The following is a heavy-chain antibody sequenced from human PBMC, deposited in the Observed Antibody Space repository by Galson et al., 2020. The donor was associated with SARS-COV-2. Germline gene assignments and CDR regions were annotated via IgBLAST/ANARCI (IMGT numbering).Heavy chain of an antibody. J-gene: IGHJ4*02. V-gene: IGHV4-4*02. D-gene: IGHD3-10*01. Sequence: SATLSLTCAVSGDAIKTNNYWTWVRQTPGKGLEWIGETYYTGSTSYKPSLKRRITISVDTSNNQFSLKLSSVTAADTAMYYCARGAGYGDDHWGQGTLVSVSS. CDR2: TYYTGST. CDR3: ARGAGYGDDH. CDR1: GDAIKTNNY.